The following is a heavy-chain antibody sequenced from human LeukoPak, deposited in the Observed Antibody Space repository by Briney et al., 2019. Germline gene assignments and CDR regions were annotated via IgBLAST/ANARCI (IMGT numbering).Heavy chain of an antibody. CDR3: AKDRLMGTADS. Sequence: PGGSLRLSCAASGFTFSRYWMHWVRHAPGKGLVWVSTIKTDGSFTTYADSVKGRFTISRDNAKNTLYLQMNRLGADDTAVYYCAKDRLMGTADSWGQGTLVTVSS. J-gene: IGHJ5*02. V-gene: IGHV3-74*03. D-gene: IGHD6-25*01. CDR2: IKTDGSFT. CDR1: GFTFSRYW.